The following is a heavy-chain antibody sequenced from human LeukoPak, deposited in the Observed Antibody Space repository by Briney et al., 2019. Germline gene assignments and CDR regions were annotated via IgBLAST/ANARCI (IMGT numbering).Heavy chain of an antibody. J-gene: IGHJ3*02. Sequence: SETLSLTCTVSDGSINGYYWSWIRQPPGKGLDWIGYMYSGGTTNYSPSLKSRVTISEDMSKNQFSLKLTSVTAADTAVYYCARWEVRLNAFEMWGQGTMVTVSS. CDR1: DGSINGYY. D-gene: IGHD3-10*01. CDR2: MYSGGTT. V-gene: IGHV4-59*01. CDR3: ARWEVRLNAFEM.